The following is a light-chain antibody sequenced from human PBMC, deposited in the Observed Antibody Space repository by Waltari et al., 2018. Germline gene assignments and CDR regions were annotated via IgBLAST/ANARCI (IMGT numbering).Light chain of an antibody. J-gene: IGKJ2*01. CDR2: DAS. CDR1: QSVTTN. V-gene: IGKV3-15*01. Sequence: EIVFTQSPATLSVSPGGRATLPCRASQSVTTNLAWYQQRPGQAPSLLIYDASTRATGVPARFSGSGSGTEFTLTISSLQSTDFAVYYCQQYDDWSFGQGTKLEIK. CDR3: QQYDDWS.